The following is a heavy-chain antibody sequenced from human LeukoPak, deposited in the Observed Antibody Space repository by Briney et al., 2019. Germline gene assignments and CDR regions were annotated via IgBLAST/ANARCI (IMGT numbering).Heavy chain of an antibody. J-gene: IGHJ4*02. CDR1: GGSVSSAGYY. Sequence: SETLSLTCTVSGGSVSSAGYYWSWIRQPPGRGLEWIGYIYYSGSTNYNPSLRSRVTISLDTSKNQFSLKLSSVTAADTAVYYCARGDLDYFYYFDYWGQGTLVTVSS. CDR2: IYYSGST. D-gene: IGHD2/OR15-2a*01. V-gene: IGHV4-61*08. CDR3: ARGDLDYFYYFDY.